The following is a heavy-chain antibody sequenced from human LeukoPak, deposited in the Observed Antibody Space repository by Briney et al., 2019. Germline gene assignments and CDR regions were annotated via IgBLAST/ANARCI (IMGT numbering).Heavy chain of an antibody. J-gene: IGHJ2*01. CDR2: IYYSGST. CDR1: GGSISSGDYY. Sequence: PSETLSLTCTVSGGSISSGDYYWSWIRQPPVKGLEWIGYIYYSGSTYYNPSLKSRVTISVDTSKNQFSLKLSSVTAADTAVYYCARHSGYYPDWYFDLWGRGTLVTVSS. D-gene: IGHD3-22*01. V-gene: IGHV4-30-4*01. CDR3: ARHSGYYPDWYFDL.